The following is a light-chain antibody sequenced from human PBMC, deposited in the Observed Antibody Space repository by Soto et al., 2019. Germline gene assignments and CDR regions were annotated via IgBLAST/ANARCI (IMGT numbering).Light chain of an antibody. CDR3: KSYTSSTTPAV. J-gene: IGLJ2*01. CDR2: NVS. CDR1: SSDVGGYDF. V-gene: IGLV2-14*01. Sequence: QSVLTQPASVSGSPGQSIAISCSGTSSDVGGYDFVSWYQQHPGKAPKLIIYNVSNRPSGVSNRFSGSKSGNTASLTISGLQAEDEAVYYCKSYTSSTTPAVFGGGTKVTVL.